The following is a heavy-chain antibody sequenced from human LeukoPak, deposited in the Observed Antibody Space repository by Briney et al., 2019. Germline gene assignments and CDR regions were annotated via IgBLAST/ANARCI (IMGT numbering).Heavy chain of an antibody. V-gene: IGHV1-18*01. CDR3: ARGDYYGSGSYYKKTVDY. CDR2: ISAYNGNT. Sequence: ASVKVSCKASGYTFTNYAVSWVRQAPGQGLEYMGYISAYNGNTNYAQRLQGRVTMTTDTSTSTAYMELRSLRSDDTAVYYCARGDYYGSGSYYKKTVDYWGQGTLVTVSS. CDR1: GYTFTNYA. D-gene: IGHD3-10*01. J-gene: IGHJ4*02.